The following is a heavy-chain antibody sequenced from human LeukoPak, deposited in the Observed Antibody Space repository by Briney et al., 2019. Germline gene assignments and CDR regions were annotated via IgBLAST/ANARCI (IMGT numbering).Heavy chain of an antibody. CDR2: IYHSGST. D-gene: IGHD6-13*01. CDR1: GGSISSGGYS. CDR3: ARGRAAAGYYGMDV. V-gene: IGHV4-30-2*01. Sequence: SQTLSLTCAVSGGSISSGGYSWRWIRQPPGKGLEWIGYIYHSGSTYYNPSLKSRVTISVDRSKNQSSLKLSSVTAADTAVYYCARGRAAAGYYGMDVWGKGTTVTVSS. J-gene: IGHJ6*04.